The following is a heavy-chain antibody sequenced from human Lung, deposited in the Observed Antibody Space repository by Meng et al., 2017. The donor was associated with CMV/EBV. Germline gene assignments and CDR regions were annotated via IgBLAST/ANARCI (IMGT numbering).Heavy chain of an antibody. J-gene: IGHJ6*01. CDR1: GGTFSNYA. D-gene: IGHD2-15*01. V-gene: IGHV1-69*05. CDR3: AHSGSTTCYTCRMGV. CDR2: IIPIFGIP. Sequence: SXXVSCKASGGTFSNYAVSWVRQAPGQGLEWMGGIIPIFGIPNYARNFKGKITISTDGSTVYMEVNSLRSEDTATYYCAHSGSTTCYTCRMGVWGQGNRV.